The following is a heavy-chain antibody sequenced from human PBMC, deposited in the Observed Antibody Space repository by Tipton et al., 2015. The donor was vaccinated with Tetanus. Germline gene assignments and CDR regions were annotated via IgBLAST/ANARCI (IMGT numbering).Heavy chain of an antibody. J-gene: IGHJ4*02. CDR2: VYSTATS. V-gene: IGHV4-30-4*01. D-gene: IGHD4-17*01. CDR1: GGSISSGDYY. CDR3: ARGEAYGDYRAMYFFDN. Sequence: QVQLVQSGAEVKPSQTLSLTCTVSGGSISSGDYYWSWIRRPPGKGPEWIGYVYSTATSYSNPSLKSRVTISVDTSKNQFSLKLTSVTAADTAVYDCARGEAYGDYRAMYFFDNWGQGTLLTVSS.